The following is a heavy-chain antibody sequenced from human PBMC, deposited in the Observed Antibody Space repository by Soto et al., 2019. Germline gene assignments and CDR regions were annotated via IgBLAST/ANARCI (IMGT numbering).Heavy chain of an antibody. Sequence: ASVKVSCKASGYTFTSYYMHWVRQAPGQGLEWMGIINPSGGSTSYAQKFQGRVTMTRDTSTSTVYMELSSLRSEDTAVYYCARDTFDYGDYRMVDYWGQGTLVTVSS. CDR2: INPSGGST. V-gene: IGHV1-46*03. J-gene: IGHJ4*02. CDR1: GYTFTSYY. CDR3: ARDTFDYGDYRMVDY. D-gene: IGHD4-17*01.